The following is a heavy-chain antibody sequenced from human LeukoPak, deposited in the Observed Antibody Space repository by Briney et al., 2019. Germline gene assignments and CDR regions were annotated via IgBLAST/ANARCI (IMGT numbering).Heavy chain of an antibody. CDR2: ISERDGST. J-gene: IGHJ4*02. D-gene: IGHD1-1*01. CDR3: ARNGGTYDY. CDR1: GFTFSSYA. Sequence: GGSLRLSCAASGFTFSSYAMTWIRQAPGKGLEWVSGISERDGSTYYADSVKGRFTISRDNSKNTLYLQMNSLRVEDTAVYYCARNGGTYDYWGQGTLVTVSS. V-gene: IGHV3-23*01.